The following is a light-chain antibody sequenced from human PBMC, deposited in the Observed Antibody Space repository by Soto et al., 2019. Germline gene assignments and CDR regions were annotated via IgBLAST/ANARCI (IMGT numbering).Light chain of an antibody. CDR2: DVS. V-gene: IGLV2-14*01. CDR1: DSDIGAYDY. J-gene: IGLJ3*02. CDR3: SSYTTISTWV. Sequence: QSALTQPASVSGSPGQSITISCTGTDSDIGAYDYVSWYQQHPGKAPKLMIYDVSNRLSGVSNRFSGAKSASTASLTISGLQAEDEADYYCSSYTTISTWVFGGGTTLTVL.